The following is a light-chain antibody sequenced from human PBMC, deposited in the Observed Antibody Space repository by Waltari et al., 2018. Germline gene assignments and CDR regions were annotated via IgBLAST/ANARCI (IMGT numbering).Light chain of an antibody. CDR3: QQYNNWYT. CDR1: QSVSSN. Sequence: ELVMTQSTATLSVSPGGSATLSCRASQSVSSNLAWYQQKPGQAPRLLIYGASTRATGIPARFSGSGSGTEFTLTISSLQSEDFAVYYCQQYNNWYTFGQGTKLEI. V-gene: IGKV3-15*01. J-gene: IGKJ2*01. CDR2: GAS.